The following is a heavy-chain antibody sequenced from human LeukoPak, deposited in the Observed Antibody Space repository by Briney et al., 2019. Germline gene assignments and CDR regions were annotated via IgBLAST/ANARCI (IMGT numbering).Heavy chain of an antibody. CDR1: GRSISSPY. CDR3: AGGSDGSFSSVDY. CDR2: IYYSGST. D-gene: IGHD1-26*01. Sequence: SETLSLTCTVSGRSISSPYWSWIRQPPGKGLEWIGYIYYSGSTNYNPSLESRVTISVDTSTNQFSLKLSPVTAADTAVYYCAGGSDGSFSSVDYWGQGTLVTVSS. V-gene: IGHV4-59*11. J-gene: IGHJ4*02.